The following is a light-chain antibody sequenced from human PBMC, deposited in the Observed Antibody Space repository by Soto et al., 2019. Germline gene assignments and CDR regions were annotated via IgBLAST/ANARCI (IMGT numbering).Light chain of an antibody. CDR1: ESVDTKS. CDR3: QQYGRP. J-gene: IGKJ1*01. V-gene: IGKV3-20*01. Sequence: TALTQSPGTLAWPPGESATLSCRARESVDTKSVDWYQQRPGQAPRLLICGASSRATGSPDRSRCSGAGTDFTLTISRLEPEDFAVYYYQQYGRPFGQGTKVDNK. CDR2: GAS.